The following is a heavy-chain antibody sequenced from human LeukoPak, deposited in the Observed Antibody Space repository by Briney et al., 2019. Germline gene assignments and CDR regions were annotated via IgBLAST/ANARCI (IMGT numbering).Heavy chain of an antibody. CDR3: ARHYGP. CDR2: VYYSGTT. V-gene: IGHV4-39*01. D-gene: IGHD3-10*01. J-gene: IGHJ4*02. CDR1: GDSISSRHYY. Sequence: PSETLSLTCAVSGDSISSRHYYWAWIRQPPGKGLEWIGNVYYSGTTHYNPSLQSRVTISVDTSKNQFSLKVNSVTAADTAMYYCARHYGPWGQGTLVTVSS.